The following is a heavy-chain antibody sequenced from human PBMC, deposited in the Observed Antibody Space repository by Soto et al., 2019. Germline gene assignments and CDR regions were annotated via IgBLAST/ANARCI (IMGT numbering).Heavy chain of an antibody. CDR2: IYWDDDK. CDR1: GFSLRNSGVG. D-gene: IGHD4-17*01. J-gene: IGHJ4*02. CDR3: AHLTTGGFYFDY. V-gene: IGHV2-5*02. Sequence: QITLKESGPTLVKPTQTLTLTCTFSGFSLRNSGVGVGWIRQPPGKALEWLALIYWDDDKRYSPSLKSRLTITKDTSKNQVVLTMTNMDPVDTATYYGAHLTTGGFYFDYWGQGTRVTVSS.